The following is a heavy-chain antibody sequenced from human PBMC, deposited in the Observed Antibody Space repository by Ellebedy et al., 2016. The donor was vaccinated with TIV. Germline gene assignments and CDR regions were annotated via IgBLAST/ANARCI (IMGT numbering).Heavy chain of an antibody. V-gene: IGHV5-10-1*01. CDR1: GYSFTNYW. J-gene: IGHJ4*02. CDR3: ARHMDTPMANAY. D-gene: IGHD5-18*01. CDR2: IDPTDSYT. Sequence: GESLKISCKGSGYSFTNYWITWVRQMPGKGLEWMGRIDPTDSYTNYSPSFQGHVTISADKSISTAYLQWSSLKASNTATYYCARHMDTPMANAYWGQGTLVTVSS.